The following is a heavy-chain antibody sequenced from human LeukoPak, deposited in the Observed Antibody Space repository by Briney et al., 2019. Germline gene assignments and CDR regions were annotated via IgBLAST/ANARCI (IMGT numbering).Heavy chain of an antibody. J-gene: IGHJ4*02. D-gene: IGHD3-10*01. V-gene: IGHV3-21*01. CDR1: GFTFSSYS. CDR3: ARDRRGWGFYYGSGSYYNDLDY. CDR2: ISSSSSYI. Sequence: GGSLRLSCAASGFTFSSYSMNWVRQAPGKGLEWVSSISSSSSYIYYADSVKGRFTISRDNAKNSLYLQMNSLRAEDTAVYYCARDRRGWGFYYGSGSYYNDLDYWGQGTLVTVSS.